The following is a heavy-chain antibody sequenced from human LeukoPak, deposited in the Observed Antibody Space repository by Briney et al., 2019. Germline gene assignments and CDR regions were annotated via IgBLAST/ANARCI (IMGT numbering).Heavy chain of an antibody. V-gene: IGHV3-21*01. J-gene: IGHJ4*02. D-gene: IGHD3-3*01. Sequence: RGSLRLPCVASGFTFSTSRMNWVRQAPGKGLEWVSSISSGSNYIYNADSVKGRFTISRDNAKNSLYLQMNSLRAEDTAVYYCARDSAEYDFDYWGQGTLVTVSS. CDR3: ARDSAEYDFDY. CDR2: ISSGSNYI. CDR1: GFTFSTSR.